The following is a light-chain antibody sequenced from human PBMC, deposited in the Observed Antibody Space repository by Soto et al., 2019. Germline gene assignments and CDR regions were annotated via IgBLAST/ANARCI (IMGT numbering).Light chain of an antibody. CDR3: QQSYSTPRT. J-gene: IGKJ1*01. CDR1: QSISTF. CDR2: AAS. Sequence: DIQMTQSPSSLSASVEDRVTITSRASQSISTFLNWYQHKPGKAPKLLIYAASSLQSGVPSRFSGSGSGTDFTLTISSLQPEDFATYYCQQSYSTPRTFGQGTKVEIK. V-gene: IGKV1-39*01.